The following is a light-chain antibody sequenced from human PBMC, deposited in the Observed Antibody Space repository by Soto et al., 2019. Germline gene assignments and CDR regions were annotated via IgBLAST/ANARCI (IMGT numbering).Light chain of an antibody. Sequence: EIQMTQSPSTLSASVGDRVTITCRASQGISTWLAWYQQKPGKAPKLLIFDASSLGSGVPSRFSGSGSGTEFTLTISGLQPDDFATYHCQQYNTDSYTFGQGTKLEI. J-gene: IGKJ2*01. CDR1: QGISTW. CDR3: QQYNTDSYT. V-gene: IGKV1-5*01. CDR2: DAS.